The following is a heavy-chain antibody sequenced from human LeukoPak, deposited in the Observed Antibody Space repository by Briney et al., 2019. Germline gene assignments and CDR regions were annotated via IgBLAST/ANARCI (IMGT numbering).Heavy chain of an antibody. CDR2: LSSSGTT. V-gene: IGHV4-4*07. CDR1: GGSISTYY. J-gene: IGHJ4*02. Sequence: SETLSLTCTVSGGSISTYYGSWIRQPAGKGLEWIGRLSSSGTTNYNTSLKSRVTMSVDTSTNQLSLNLTSVTAADTAVYYCAREVSASDYYRAYDYWGQGTLVTVSS. D-gene: IGHD3-3*01. CDR3: AREVSASDYYRAYDY.